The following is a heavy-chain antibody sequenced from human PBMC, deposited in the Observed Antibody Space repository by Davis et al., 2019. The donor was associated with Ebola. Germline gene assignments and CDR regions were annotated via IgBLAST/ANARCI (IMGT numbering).Heavy chain of an antibody. CDR2: LAPSDSDT. Sequence: GESLKISCQGSGYRFTNYWISWVRQMPGKGLEWMGRLAPSDSDTRYRPSFQGHVTISVDKSISTTFLQWSSLEASDTAMYYCATHCSTTSCHAPSWGQGTLVTVSS. CDR3: ATHCSTTSCHAPS. CDR1: GYRFTNYW. J-gene: IGHJ5*02. D-gene: IGHD2-2*01. V-gene: IGHV5-10-1*01.